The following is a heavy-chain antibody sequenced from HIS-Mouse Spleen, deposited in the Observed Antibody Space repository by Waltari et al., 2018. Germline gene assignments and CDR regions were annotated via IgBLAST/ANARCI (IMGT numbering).Heavy chain of an antibody. V-gene: IGHV4-38-2*02. J-gene: IGHJ3*02. CDR3: ARETDAFDI. CDR2: IYHSGST. Sequence: QVQLQESGAGLVKPSETLSLTCTVSGYSISSGYYWGWIRQPPGKGLEWIGSIYHSGSTYYNPSLKSRVTISVDPSKNQFSLKLSSVTAADTAVYYCARETDAFDIWGQGTMVTVSS. CDR1: GYSISSGYY.